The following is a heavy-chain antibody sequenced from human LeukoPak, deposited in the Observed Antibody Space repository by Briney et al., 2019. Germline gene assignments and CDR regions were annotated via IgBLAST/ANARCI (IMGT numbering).Heavy chain of an antibody. Sequence: PGGSLRLSCAASGFTFSSYDMHWVRQATGKGLEWVSAIGTAGDTYYPGSVKGRFTISRDNSKNTLYLQMNSLRAEDTAVYYCAKDLYHLRSIAVAGTPGGGDYWGQGTLVTVSS. CDR3: AKDLYHLRSIAVAGTPGGGDY. CDR1: GFTFSSYD. V-gene: IGHV3-13*01. D-gene: IGHD6-19*01. J-gene: IGHJ4*02. CDR2: IGTAGDT.